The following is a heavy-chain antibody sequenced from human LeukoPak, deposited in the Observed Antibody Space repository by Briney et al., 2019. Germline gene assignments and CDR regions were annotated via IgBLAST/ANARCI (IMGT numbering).Heavy chain of an antibody. CDR2: ISYDGNNK. J-gene: IGHJ4*02. D-gene: IGHD6-13*01. V-gene: IGHV3-30-3*01. CDR3: VKVHSSSWSTDY. CDR1: GFTFRSYA. Sequence: GGSLRLSCAGSGFTFRSYAMHWVRQAPGKGLEWMAVISYDGNNKYYADSVKGRFTISRDNSKNTLYLQMNSLRAEDTAVYYYVKVHSSSWSTDYWGQGTLVTVSS.